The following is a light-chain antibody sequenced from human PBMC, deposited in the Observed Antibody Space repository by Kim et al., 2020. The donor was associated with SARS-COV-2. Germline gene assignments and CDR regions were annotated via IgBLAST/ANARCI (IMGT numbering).Light chain of an antibody. V-gene: IGKV1-5*01. J-gene: IGKJ4*01. Sequence: SVGDRVTITCRASQSISRWLAWYQQKPGKAPKLLIHAASNLESGVPSRFSGSGSGTECTLTISSLQPDDFATYYCQQYNSDLQVAFGGGTKVEIK. CDR1: QSISRW. CDR2: AAS. CDR3: QQYNSDLQVA.